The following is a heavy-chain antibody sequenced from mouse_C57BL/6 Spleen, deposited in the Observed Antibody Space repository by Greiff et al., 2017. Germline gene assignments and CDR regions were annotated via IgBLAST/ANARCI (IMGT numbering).Heavy chain of an antibody. Sequence: EVQLQQSGPELVKPGASVKIPCKASGYTFTDYNMDWVKQSHGKSLEWIGDINPNNGGTIYNQKFKGKATLTVDKSSSTAYMELRSLTSEDTAVYYCAREGTAQATGYFDYGGQGTTLTVSS. CDR3: AREGTAQATGYFDY. J-gene: IGHJ2*01. V-gene: IGHV1-18*01. CDR2: INPNNGGT. CDR1: GYTFTDYN. D-gene: IGHD3-2*02.